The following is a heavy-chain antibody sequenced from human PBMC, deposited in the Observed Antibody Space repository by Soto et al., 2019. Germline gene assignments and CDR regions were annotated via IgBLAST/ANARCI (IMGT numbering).Heavy chain of an antibody. D-gene: IGHD3-16*01. Sequence: PSETLSLTCAVYGGSISGYNWSWIRQSPGKGVEWIGEISHLGGTNYDPSLKSRATISVDTSKNQFSLKLSSVTAADTAVYYCARNGVGFGFDIWGLGTMVTVSS. CDR3: ARNGVGFGFDI. CDR1: GGSISGYN. J-gene: IGHJ3*02. V-gene: IGHV4-34*01. CDR2: ISHLGGT.